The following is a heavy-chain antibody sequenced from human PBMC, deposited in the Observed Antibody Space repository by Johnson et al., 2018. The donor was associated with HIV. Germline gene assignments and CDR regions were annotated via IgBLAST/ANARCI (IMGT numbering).Heavy chain of an antibody. CDR2: ISYDGSNK. J-gene: IGHJ3*02. CDR3: ARGFHSGSYYRGRAFDI. V-gene: IGHV3-30*04. Sequence: QVQLVESGGGLVQPGGSLRLSCAASGFTLSSYAMHWVRQAPGKGLEWVAVISYDGSNKYYADSVKGRFTLSRDNSKNTLDLQMNSLSAEDTAVYYCARGFHSGSYYRGRAFDIWGQGTMVTVSS. D-gene: IGHD1-26*01. CDR1: GFTLSSYA.